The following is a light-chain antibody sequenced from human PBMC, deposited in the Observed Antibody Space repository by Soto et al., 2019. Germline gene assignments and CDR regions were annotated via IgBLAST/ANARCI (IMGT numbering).Light chain of an antibody. V-gene: IGLV2-14*01. J-gene: IGLJ2*01. CDR3: SSYTSSSTLVV. Sequence: QSAVTQPASVSGSPGQSITISCTGTSSDVGGYNYVSWYQQHPGKAPKLMIYDVSNRPSGVSKRFSGSKSGNTASLTISGLQAEDEADYYCSSYTSSSTLVVFGGGTKLTVL. CDR1: SSDVGGYNY. CDR2: DVS.